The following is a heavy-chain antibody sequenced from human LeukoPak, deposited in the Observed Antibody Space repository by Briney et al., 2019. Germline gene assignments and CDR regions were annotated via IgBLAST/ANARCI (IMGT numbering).Heavy chain of an antibody. CDR2: IIPIFGTA. J-gene: IGHJ5*02. Sequence: GASVKVSCKASGGTFSSYAISWVRQAPGQGLEWMGGIIPIFGTANYAQKFQGRVTITADESTSTAYMELSSLRSEDTAVYYCARDLTVSAGLGPWGQGTLVTVSS. CDR3: ARDLTVSAGLGP. V-gene: IGHV1-69*01. D-gene: IGHD3-3*01. CDR1: GGTFSSYA.